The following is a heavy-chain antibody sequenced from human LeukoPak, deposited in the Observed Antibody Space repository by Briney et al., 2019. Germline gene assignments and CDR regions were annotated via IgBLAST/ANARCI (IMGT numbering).Heavy chain of an antibody. D-gene: IGHD3-10*01. CDR3: ARDPLWSP. CDR2: IIPIFGTA. V-gene: IGHV1-69*13. Sequence: AASVKVSCKASGYTFTGYYMHWVRQAPGQGLEWMGGIIPIFGTANYAQKFQGRVTITADESTSTAYMELSSLRSADTAVYYCARDPLWSPWGQGTLVTVSS. J-gene: IGHJ5*02. CDR1: GYTFTGYY.